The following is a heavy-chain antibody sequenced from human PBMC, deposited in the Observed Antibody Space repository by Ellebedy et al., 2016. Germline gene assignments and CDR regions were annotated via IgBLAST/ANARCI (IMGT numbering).Heavy chain of an antibody. CDR3: ARHNSPPMIVVVGIDY. D-gene: IGHD3-22*01. V-gene: IGHV4-34*01. CDR2: INHSGST. CDR1: GGSFSGYY. Sequence: SETLSLTCAVYGGSFSGYYWNYIRQPPGKGLEWIGEINHSGSTNYNPSLKSRVTISVDTSKNQFSLKLSSVTAADTAVYYCARHNSPPMIVVVGIDYWGQGVLVTVSS. J-gene: IGHJ4*02.